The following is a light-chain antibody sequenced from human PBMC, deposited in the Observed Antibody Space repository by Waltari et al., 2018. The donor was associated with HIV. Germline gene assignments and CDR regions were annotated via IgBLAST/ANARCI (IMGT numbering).Light chain of an antibody. Sequence: SYELTQPPSASVSPGQTARTTCSGDALPKHYAYWYRQRPGQAPVLVIYKDTERPSWIPERFSGSSSGTTVTLTISGVQAEDEADYYCQSADSSGTYVVFGGGTKLTVL. CDR1: ALPKHY. J-gene: IGLJ3*02. V-gene: IGLV3-25*03. CDR3: QSADSSGTYVV. CDR2: KDT.